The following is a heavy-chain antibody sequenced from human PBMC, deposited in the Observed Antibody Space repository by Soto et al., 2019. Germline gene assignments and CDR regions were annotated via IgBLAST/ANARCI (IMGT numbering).Heavy chain of an antibody. CDR3: AKAAEKQWLVRGGYYFDY. CDR2: ISGSGGST. CDR1: GFTFSSYA. D-gene: IGHD6-19*01. J-gene: IGHJ4*02. V-gene: IGHV3-23*01. Sequence: GGSLRLSCAASGFTFSSYAMSWVRQAPGKGLEWVSAISGSGGSTYYADSVKGRFTISRDNSKNTLYLQMNSLRAEDTAVYYCAKAAEKQWLVRGGYYFDYWGQGTLVTVSS.